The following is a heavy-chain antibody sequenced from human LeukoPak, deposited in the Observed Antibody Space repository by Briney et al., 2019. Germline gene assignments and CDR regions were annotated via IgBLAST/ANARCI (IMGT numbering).Heavy chain of an antibody. CDR3: ARVRSSGWSTLLDY. J-gene: IGHJ4*02. D-gene: IGHD6-19*01. CDR1: GGSVSSGSYY. CDR2: IYYSGST. V-gene: IGHV4-61*01. Sequence: SETLSLTCTVSGGSVSSGSYYWSWIRQPPGKGLEWIGYIYYSGSTNYNPSLKSRVTISVDTSKNQFSLKLSSVTAADTAVYYCARVRSSGWSTLLDYWGQGTLVTVSS.